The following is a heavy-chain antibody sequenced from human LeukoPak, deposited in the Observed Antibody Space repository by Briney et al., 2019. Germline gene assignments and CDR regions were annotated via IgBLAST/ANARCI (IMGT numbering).Heavy chain of an antibody. CDR2: IYNGGST. J-gene: IGHJ4*02. Sequence: GGSLRLSCAASGFSVSSNHMAWVRQAPGKGLEWVSVIYNGGSTKYGDSVKDRFTISRDNSKNTLHLQMNSLRAEDTALYYCARASRRLAFDDWGQGALVTVSA. D-gene: IGHD6-19*01. V-gene: IGHV3-66*01. CDR3: ARASRRLAFDD. CDR1: GFSVSSNH.